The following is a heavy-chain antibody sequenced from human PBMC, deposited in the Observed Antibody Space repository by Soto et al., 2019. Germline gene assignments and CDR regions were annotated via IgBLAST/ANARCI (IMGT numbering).Heavy chain of an antibody. CDR3: ARDKATAMVQYYFDY. V-gene: IGHV3-30-3*01. D-gene: IGHD5-18*01. CDR1: GFTFSSYA. J-gene: IGHJ4*02. Sequence: GGSLRLSCAASGFTFSSYAMHWVRQAPGKGLEWVAVISYDGSNKYYADSVKGRFTISRDNSKNTLYLQMNSLRAEDTAVYYCARDKATAMVQYYFDYWGQGTLVTVSS. CDR2: ISYDGSNK.